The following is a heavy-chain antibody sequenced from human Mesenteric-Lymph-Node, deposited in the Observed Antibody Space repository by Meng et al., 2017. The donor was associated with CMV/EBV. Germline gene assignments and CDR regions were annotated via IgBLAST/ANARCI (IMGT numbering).Heavy chain of an antibody. CDR2: IKRKIEGGTT. J-gene: IGHJ6*02. D-gene: IGHD4-17*01. CDR3: TADTVSTSDYSMDV. CDR1: EFTFNNAW. V-gene: IGHV3-15*01. Sequence: GESLKISCAASEFTFNNAWMNWVRQAPGKGLEWVGRIKRKIEGGTTDYAAPVKGRFTISKDDSKNTLYLQMNSLKTEDTALYYCTADTVSTSDYSMDVWGQGTTVTVSS.